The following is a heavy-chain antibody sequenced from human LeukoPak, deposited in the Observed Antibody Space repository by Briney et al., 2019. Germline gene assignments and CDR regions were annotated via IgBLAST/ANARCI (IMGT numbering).Heavy chain of an antibody. CDR2: IYYSGST. J-gene: IGHJ5*02. CDR3: ARDADYYGSGSYYNWFDP. V-gene: IGHV4-39*07. CDR1: GGSISSSSYY. Sequence: SETLSLTCTVSGGSISSSSYYWGWIRQPPGKGLEWIGSIYYSGSTYYNPSLKSRVTISVDTSKNQFSLKLSSVTAADTAVYYCARDADYYGSGSYYNWFDPWGQGTLVTVSS. D-gene: IGHD3-10*01.